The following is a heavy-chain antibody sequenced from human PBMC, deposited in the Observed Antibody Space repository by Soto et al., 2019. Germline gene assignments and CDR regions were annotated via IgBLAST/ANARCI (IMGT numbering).Heavy chain of an antibody. J-gene: IGHJ4*02. CDR1: GGTFSSYT. CDR2: IIPILVIA. D-gene: IGHD4-17*01. V-gene: IGHV1-69*02. CDR3: ASPSGNDYGDYVRFDY. Sequence: SVKVSCKASGGTFSSYTISWVRQAPGQGLEWMGRIIPILVIANYAQKFQGRVTITADKSTSTAYMELSSLRSEDTALYYCASPSGNDYGDYVRFDYWGQGTLVTVSS.